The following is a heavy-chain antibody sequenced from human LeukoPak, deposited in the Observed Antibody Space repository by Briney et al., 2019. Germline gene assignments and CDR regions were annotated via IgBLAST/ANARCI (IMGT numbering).Heavy chain of an antibody. Sequence: SVKVSCKASGYTFTGYYMHWVRQAPGQGLEWMGRIIPIFGTANYAQKFQGRVTITTDESTSTAYMELSSLRSEDTAVYYCARVPKSSSWDQWFDPWGQGTLVTVSS. J-gene: IGHJ5*02. CDR2: IIPIFGTA. CDR1: GYTFTGYY. V-gene: IGHV1-69*05. CDR3: ARVPKSSSWDQWFDP. D-gene: IGHD6-13*01.